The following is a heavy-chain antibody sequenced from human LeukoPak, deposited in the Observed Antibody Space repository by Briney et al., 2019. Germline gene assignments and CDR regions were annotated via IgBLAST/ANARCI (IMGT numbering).Heavy chain of an antibody. CDR2: ISGSGGST. J-gene: IGHJ4*02. D-gene: IGHD3-10*01. CDR1: GFTFSSYA. V-gene: IGHV3-23*01. Sequence: GGSLRLSCAASGFTFSSYAMSWVRQAPGKGLEWVSAISGSGGSTYYADSVKGRFTLSRDNSKNTLYLQMNSLRAEDTAVYYCAKSYGSGSRTLDYWGQGTLVTVSS. CDR3: AKSYGSGSRTLDY.